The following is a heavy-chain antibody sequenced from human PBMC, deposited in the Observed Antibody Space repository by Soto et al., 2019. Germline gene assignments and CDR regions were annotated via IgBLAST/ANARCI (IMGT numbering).Heavy chain of an antibody. CDR1: GGSISSSSYY. CDR3: ARYSIVGAGYYFDY. Sequence: QLQLQESGPGLVKPSETLSLTCTVSGGSISSSSYYWGWIRQPPGKGLEWIGSIYYSGSTYYNPSLQTRVTISVDTSKNQFSLKLSSVTAADTAVYYCARYSIVGAGYYFDYWGQGTLVTVSS. J-gene: IGHJ4*02. V-gene: IGHV4-39*01. CDR2: IYYSGST. D-gene: IGHD1-26*01.